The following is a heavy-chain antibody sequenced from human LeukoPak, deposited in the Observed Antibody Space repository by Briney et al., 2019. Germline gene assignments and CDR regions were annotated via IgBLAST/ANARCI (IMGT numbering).Heavy chain of an antibody. CDR1: GYTFTSYG. J-gene: IGHJ4*02. D-gene: IGHD3-10*01. CDR3: ARGFLYYYGSGSYGYYFDY. V-gene: IGHV1-8*02. CDR2: MNPNSGNT. Sequence: ASVKVSCKASGYTFTSYGISRVRQAPGQGLEWMGWMNPNSGNTGYAQKFQGRVTMTRNTSISTAYMELSSLRSEDTAVYYCARGFLYYYGSGSYGYYFDYWGQGTLVTVSS.